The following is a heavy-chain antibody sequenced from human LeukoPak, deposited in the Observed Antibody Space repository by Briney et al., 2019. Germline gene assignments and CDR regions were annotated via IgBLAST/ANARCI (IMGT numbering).Heavy chain of an antibody. V-gene: IGHV3-7*03. CDR2: IKQDGSEK. J-gene: IGHJ4*02. Sequence: GGSLRLSCAASGYTFSSYWMSWVRQAPGKGLEWVANIKQDGSEKYYVDSVKGRFTIARDNAKNSLYLQMNSLRAEDTAVYYCARVLIIATEFWDYWGQGTLVTVSS. D-gene: IGHD3-3*01. CDR1: GYTFSSYW. CDR3: ARVLIIATEFWDY.